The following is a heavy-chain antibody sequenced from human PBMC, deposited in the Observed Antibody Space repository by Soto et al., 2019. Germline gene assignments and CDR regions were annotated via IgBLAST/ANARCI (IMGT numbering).Heavy chain of an antibody. CDR3: ARAFDASSGYYGALGY. CDR2: IYYSGST. V-gene: IGHV4-30-4*01. D-gene: IGHD3-22*01. Sequence: SETLSLTCTVSGGSISTGDYYWSWIRQPPGKGLEWIGYIYYSGSTYYNPSLQSRVTISVDTSKNQLSMRLSSVTAADTAVYYWARAFDASSGYYGALGYRGQGALVALSS. J-gene: IGHJ1*01. CDR1: GGSISTGDYY.